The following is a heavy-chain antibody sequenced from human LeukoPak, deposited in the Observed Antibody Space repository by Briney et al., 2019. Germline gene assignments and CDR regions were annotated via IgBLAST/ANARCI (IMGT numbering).Heavy chain of an antibody. J-gene: IGHJ3*02. CDR1: GFTFSSYA. CDR2: ISGSGGST. V-gene: IGHV3-23*01. CDR3: AKDHHSGRIAAALDAFDI. Sequence: PGGSLRLSCAASGFTFSSYAMSWVRQAPGKGLEWVSAISGSGGSTYYADSVKGRFTISRDNSKNTLYLQMNSLRAEDTAVYYCAKDHHSGRIAAALDAFDIWGQGTMVTVSS. D-gene: IGHD6-13*01.